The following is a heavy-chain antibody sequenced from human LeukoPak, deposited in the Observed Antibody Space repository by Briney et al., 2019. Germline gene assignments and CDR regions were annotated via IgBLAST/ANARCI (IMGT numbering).Heavy chain of an antibody. V-gene: IGHV4-61*01. D-gene: IGHD3-3*01. Sequence: KPSETLSLTCTVSGVSVSSGSYYWRWIRQPPGKGLEWSGYIYYSGSTNYNPSLKSRVTISVDTSKNQFSLKLSSVTAADTAVYYCARGRNSDYYDFWSGTSGRVFDYWGQGTLVTVSS. J-gene: IGHJ4*02. CDR1: GVSVSSGSYY. CDR3: ARGRNSDYYDFWSGTSGRVFDY. CDR2: IYYSGST.